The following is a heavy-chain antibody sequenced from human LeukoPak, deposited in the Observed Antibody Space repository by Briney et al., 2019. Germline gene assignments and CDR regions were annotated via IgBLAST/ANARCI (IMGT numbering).Heavy chain of an antibody. CDR1: GFTFSSYA. CDR2: ISGSGGST. J-gene: IGHJ4*02. CDR3: AKDPLGSGSYYMDY. D-gene: IGHD3-10*01. V-gene: IGHV3-23*01. Sequence: GGSLRLSCAASGFTFSSYAMSWVRQAPGKGLEWVSAISGSGGSTYYADSVKGRFTISRDNSKNTLYLQMNSLRAEDTAVYYCAKDPLGSGSYYMDYWGQGALVTVSS.